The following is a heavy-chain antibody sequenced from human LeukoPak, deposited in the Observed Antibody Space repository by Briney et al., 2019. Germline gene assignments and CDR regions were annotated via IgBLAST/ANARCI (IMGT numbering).Heavy chain of an antibody. V-gene: IGHV3-23*01. CDR1: GFTFSSYG. Sequence: GGSLRLSCAASGFTFSSYGMHWVRQAPGKGLEWVSAISGSGGSTYYADSVKGRFTISRDNSKNTLYLQMNSLRAEDTAVYYCAKVVPDGWYGFDYWGQGTLVTVSS. J-gene: IGHJ4*02. D-gene: IGHD6-19*01. CDR2: ISGSGGST. CDR3: AKVVPDGWYGFDY.